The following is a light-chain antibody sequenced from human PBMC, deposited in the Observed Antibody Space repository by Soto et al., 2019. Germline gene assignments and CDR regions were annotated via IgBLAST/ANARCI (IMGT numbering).Light chain of an antibody. Sequence: QSALTQPPSASGSPGQSVTISRTGTSSDVGGYNYVSWYQQHPGKVPKLMIYEVSKRPSGVPDRFSGSKSGNTASLTVSGLQAEDEADYYCSSYAGGNVVFGGGTKLTVL. CDR1: SSDVGGYNY. V-gene: IGLV2-8*01. CDR2: EVS. J-gene: IGLJ2*01. CDR3: SSYAGGNVV.